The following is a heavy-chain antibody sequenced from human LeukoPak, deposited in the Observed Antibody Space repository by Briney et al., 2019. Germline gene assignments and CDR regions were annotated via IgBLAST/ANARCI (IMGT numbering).Heavy chain of an antibody. Sequence: GGSLRLSCAASGFTFSSYAMSWVRQAPGKGLEWISTISGSGGSTYYVDSVKGRFTISRDNSKNTLYLQMNSLRAEDTAIYYCAKAGMTRFDYWGQGIMVTVSS. V-gene: IGHV3-23*01. CDR3: AKAGMTRFDY. J-gene: IGHJ4*02. CDR2: ISGSGGST. CDR1: GFTFSSYA. D-gene: IGHD1-20*01.